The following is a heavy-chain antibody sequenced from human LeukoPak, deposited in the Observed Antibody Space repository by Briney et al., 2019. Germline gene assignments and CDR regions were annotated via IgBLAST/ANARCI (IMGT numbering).Heavy chain of an antibody. V-gene: IGHV3-7*01. CDR1: GFTFSSYW. D-gene: IGHD3-22*01. J-gene: IGHJ4*02. CDR2: IKQDGSEK. CDR3: ARVAHTYYYDSSGYLLYYFDY. Sequence: GGSLRLSCAASGFTFSSYWMSWVRQAPGKGLEWVANIKQDGSEKYYVDSVKGRFTISRDNAKNSLYLQMNSLRAEDTAVYYCARVAHTYYYDSSGYLLYYFDYWGQGTLVTVSS.